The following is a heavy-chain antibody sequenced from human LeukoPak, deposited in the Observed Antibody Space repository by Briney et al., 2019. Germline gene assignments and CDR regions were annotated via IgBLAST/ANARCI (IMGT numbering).Heavy chain of an antibody. CDR3: ARDHNSGDTGYCSGGSCYSGYFDY. CDR1: GFTFSSYS. Sequence: GGSLRLSCAASGFTFSSYSMNWVRQAPGKGLEWVSYISSSSTIYYADSVKGRFTISRDNSKNTLYLQMNSLRAEDTAVYYCARDHNSGDTGYCSGGSCYSGYFDYWGQGTLVTVSS. J-gene: IGHJ4*02. V-gene: IGHV3-48*01. CDR2: ISSSSTI. D-gene: IGHD2-15*01.